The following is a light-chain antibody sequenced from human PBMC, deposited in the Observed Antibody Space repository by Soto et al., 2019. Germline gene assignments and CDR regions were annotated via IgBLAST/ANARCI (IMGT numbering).Light chain of an antibody. CDR2: AAS. J-gene: IGKJ1*01. CDR1: QGISNF. Sequence: IQLTQSPSSLSASVGDRVTITCRASQGISNFLAWYQQKPGKAPKLLIYAASTLQSGVPSRFSGSGSGTDFTLTISSLQPEDFATYYCQQANSFPPWTFGQGTKVDNK. CDR3: QQANSFPPWT. V-gene: IGKV1-9*01.